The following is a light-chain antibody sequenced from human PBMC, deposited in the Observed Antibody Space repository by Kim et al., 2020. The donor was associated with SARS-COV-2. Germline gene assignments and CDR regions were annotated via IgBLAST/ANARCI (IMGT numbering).Light chain of an antibody. Sequence: SITISCTGTSSDVGSYNLVSWYQQHPGKAPKLMIYEVSKRPSGVSNRFSGSKSGNTASLTISGHQAEDEADYYCCSYAGSSTFYVVFGGGTQLTVL. J-gene: IGLJ2*01. V-gene: IGLV2-23*02. CDR3: CSYAGSSTFYVV. CDR1: SSDVGSYNL. CDR2: EVS.